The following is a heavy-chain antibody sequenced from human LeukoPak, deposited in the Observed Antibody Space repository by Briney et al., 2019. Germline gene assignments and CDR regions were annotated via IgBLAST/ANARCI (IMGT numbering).Heavy chain of an antibody. V-gene: IGHV1-2*02. Sequence: GASLKVSCKASGYTFTGYYMHWVRQAPGQGLEWMGWINPNSGGTNYAQKFQGRVTMTRDTSISTAYMELSRLRSDDTAVYYCARAMDIVATINTYWGQGTLVIGSS. D-gene: IGHD5-12*01. CDR3: ARAMDIVATINTY. J-gene: IGHJ4*02. CDR1: GYTFTGYY. CDR2: INPNSGGT.